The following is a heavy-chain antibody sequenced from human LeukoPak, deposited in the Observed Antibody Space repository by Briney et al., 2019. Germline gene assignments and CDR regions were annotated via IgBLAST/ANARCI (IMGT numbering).Heavy chain of an antibody. V-gene: IGHV3-30-3*01. CDR2: ISYDGSNK. J-gene: IGHJ4*02. CDR3: ARDSADSFEY. CDR1: GFSFSSYE. Sequence: GGSLRLSCAASGFSFSSYEMNWVRQAPGKGLEWVALISYDGSNKYYADSVKGRFTISRDKSKNTLYLQLNSLRTEDTAVFFCARDSADSFEYWGQGTLVTVSS.